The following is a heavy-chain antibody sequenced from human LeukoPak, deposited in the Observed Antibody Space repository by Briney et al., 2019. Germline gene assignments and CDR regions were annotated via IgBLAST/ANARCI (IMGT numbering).Heavy chain of an antibody. Sequence: SSQTLSLTCTVSGGSISSGGYYWSWIRQPPGKGLEWIGYIYHSGSTYYNPSLKSRVTISVDTSKNQFSLKLSSVTAADTAVYYCARDGSYDFWSGSDDAFDIWGQGTMVTVSS. CDR2: IYHSGST. V-gene: IGHV4-30-2*01. CDR1: GGSISSGGYY. J-gene: IGHJ3*02. CDR3: ARDGSYDFWSGSDDAFDI. D-gene: IGHD3-3*01.